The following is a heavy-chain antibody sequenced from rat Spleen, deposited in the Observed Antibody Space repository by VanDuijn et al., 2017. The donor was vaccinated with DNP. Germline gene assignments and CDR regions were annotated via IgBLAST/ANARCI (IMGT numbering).Heavy chain of an antibody. CDR3: VTRGTGSDNWFAH. Sequence: EVKLVESGGGLVQPGRSLKLSCAASGFNFNDYWMAWVRQAPGKGLEWIGEINKVSSTINYTPSLKDKFTISRDNAQSTLYLQMSKLGAEDTAIYYCVTRGTGSDNWFAHWGQGTLVTVSS. CDR2: INKVSSTI. J-gene: IGHJ3*01. V-gene: IGHV4-2*01. CDR1: GFNFNDYW. D-gene: IGHD5-1*01.